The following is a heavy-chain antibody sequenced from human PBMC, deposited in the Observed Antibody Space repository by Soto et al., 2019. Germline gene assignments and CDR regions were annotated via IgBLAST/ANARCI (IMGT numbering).Heavy chain of an antibody. CDR2: ASAYNRNT. D-gene: IGHD1-26*01. J-gene: IGHJ4*02. CDR1: GYTSRNYG. V-gene: IGHV1-18*01. Sequence: QVRLVQSGAEVKRPGASVRVSCEASGYTSRNYGITWVRQVPGQGLEWMGWASAYNRNTNYAQKFEDRVIMTTDTSTGTAHMELRCLRYDDTALYFCARERQWEPLLYWGQGTLVTVSS. CDR3: ARERQWEPLLY.